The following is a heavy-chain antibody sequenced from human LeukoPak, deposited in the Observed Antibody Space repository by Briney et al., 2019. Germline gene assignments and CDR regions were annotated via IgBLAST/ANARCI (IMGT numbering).Heavy chain of an antibody. D-gene: IGHD3-10*01. V-gene: IGHV3-49*03. CDR1: GFTFGDYA. CDR3: TSRAVRGSWDAFDI. J-gene: IGHJ3*02. Sequence: GGSLRLSCTASGFTFGDYAMSWFRQAPGKGLEWVGFIRSNAYGGTTEYAASVRGRFTISRDDSKSIAYLQMNSLKTEDTSVYYCTSRAVRGSWDAFDIWGQGTMVTVSS. CDR2: IRSNAYGGTT.